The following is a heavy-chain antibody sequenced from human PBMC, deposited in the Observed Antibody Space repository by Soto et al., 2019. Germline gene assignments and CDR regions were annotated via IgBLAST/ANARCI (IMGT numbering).Heavy chain of an antibody. Sequence: DLVESGGDLVKPGGSLRLSCAASGFMFSSAWMSWVRQAPGKGLEWVGRIKSKRDGGTTDYAPLVKGRFVISRDDSKNTLYLQMNSLKTDDTAVYYCVEGWNDFWGQGTLVAVSS. D-gene: IGHD1-1*01. J-gene: IGHJ4*02. CDR3: VEGWNDF. CDR2: IKSKRDGGTT. CDR1: GFMFSSAW. V-gene: IGHV3-15*01.